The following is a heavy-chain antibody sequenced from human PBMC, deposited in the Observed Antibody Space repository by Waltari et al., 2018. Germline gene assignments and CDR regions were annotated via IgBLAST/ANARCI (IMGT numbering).Heavy chain of an antibody. V-gene: IGHV1-2*02. Sequence: QVQLMQSGAEVKKPGASVKVSCKASGYPFTGSYMPWVRPAPGQGLEWMGWINPNSGGTNYAQKFQGRVTMTRDTSISTAYMELSRLRSDDTAVYYCARDNLQLVGAPFDYWGQGTLVTVSS. CDR1: GYPFTGSY. CDR2: INPNSGGT. CDR3: ARDNLQLVGAPFDY. J-gene: IGHJ4*02. D-gene: IGHD6-13*01.